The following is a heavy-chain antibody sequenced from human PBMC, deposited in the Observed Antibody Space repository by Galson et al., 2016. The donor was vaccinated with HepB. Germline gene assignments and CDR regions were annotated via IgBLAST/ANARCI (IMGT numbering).Heavy chain of an antibody. CDR3: ARELTSHFELDY. D-gene: IGHD2-2*01. Sequence: SLRLSCAASGFSFSSYAVHWVRQAPGKGLEWVAVVSRDASITYYDKSMKGRFTISRDNSMNTLYLQMINLRDDDTGVYFCARELTSHFELDYWGQGALVIVSS. CDR1: GFSFSSYA. CDR2: VSRDASIT. V-gene: IGHV3-30-3*01. J-gene: IGHJ4*02.